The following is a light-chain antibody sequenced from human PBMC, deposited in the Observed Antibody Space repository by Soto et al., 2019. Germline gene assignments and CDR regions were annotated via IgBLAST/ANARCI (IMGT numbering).Light chain of an antibody. CDR1: QNVSNW. CDR2: KAP. Sequence: DVEMTHSPSTLPTPIGDRVTINCRASQNVSNWLAWYQQKPGKAPKLLIYKAPLLESGGASRFSASGSGTDFTLTIRRLQYDDFAAYFGQQYRYESSFGQGPKVEIK. J-gene: IGKJ2*03. CDR3: QQYRYESS. V-gene: IGKV1-5*03.